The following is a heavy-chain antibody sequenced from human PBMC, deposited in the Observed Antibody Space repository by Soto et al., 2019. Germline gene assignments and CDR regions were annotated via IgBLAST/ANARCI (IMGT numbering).Heavy chain of an antibody. CDR1: GTTFSKFG. D-gene: IGHD3-22*01. V-gene: IGHV1-69*13. CDR3: VRGPDYEGYFDY. J-gene: IGHJ4*02. Sequence: SVKVSCKASGTTFSKFGIGWVRQAPGQELEWMGGIILPFGTPNYAQKFQGRVTISADESMTTAYMELRGLRSEDTAVYYCVRGPDYEGYFDYWGQGTLVTVSS. CDR2: IILPFGTP.